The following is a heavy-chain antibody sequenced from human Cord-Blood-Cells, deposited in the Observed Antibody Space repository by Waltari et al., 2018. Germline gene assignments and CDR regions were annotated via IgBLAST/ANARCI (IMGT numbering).Heavy chain of an antibody. D-gene: IGHD1-26*01. CDR3: AGGSYFHY. J-gene: IGHJ4*02. V-gene: IGHV3-30*16. Sequence: QVQLVESGGGVVQPGRSLRLSCAASGFTFSSYAMHWVRQAPGKGLEVVAVIAYDGSNKYYADSVKGRFTISRDNSKNTLYLQMNSLRAEDTAVYYCAGGSYFHYWGQGTLVTVSS. CDR2: IAYDGSNK. CDR1: GFTFSSYA.